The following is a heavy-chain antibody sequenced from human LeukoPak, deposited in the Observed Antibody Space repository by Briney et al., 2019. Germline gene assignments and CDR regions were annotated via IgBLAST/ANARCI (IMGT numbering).Heavy chain of an antibody. CDR3: ARAGNYYGRHTNWFDP. Sequence: GGSLRLSCAGSGFTFSTYWMSWVRQVPGKGLEWMANINEDGSEKNYVDSVKGRFTISRDNAKNLVYLQLNSLRAEDTAVYYCARAGNYYGRHTNWFDPWGQGTLVTVSS. CDR2: INEDGSEK. V-gene: IGHV3-7*01. J-gene: IGHJ5*02. D-gene: IGHD3-10*01. CDR1: GFTFSTYW.